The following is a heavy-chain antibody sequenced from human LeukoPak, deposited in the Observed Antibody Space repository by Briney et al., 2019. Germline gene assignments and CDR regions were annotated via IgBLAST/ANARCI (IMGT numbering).Heavy chain of an antibody. D-gene: IGHD6-13*01. CDR1: GFTFSSYA. CDR2: ISGSGGST. J-gene: IGHJ3*02. V-gene: IGHV3-23*01. Sequence: GGSLRLSCAASGFTFSSYAMSWVRQAPGKGLEWVSAISGSGGSTYYADSVKGRFTISRDNAKNSLYLQMNSLRAEDTAVYYCARVFQLVPKIWGQGTMVTVSS. CDR3: ARVFQLVPKI.